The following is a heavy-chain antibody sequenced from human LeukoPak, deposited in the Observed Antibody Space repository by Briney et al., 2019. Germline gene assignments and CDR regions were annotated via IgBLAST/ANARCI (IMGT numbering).Heavy chain of an antibody. CDR3: ARGKTWIQLWPGDY. V-gene: IGHV3-21*01. J-gene: IGHJ4*02. CDR1: GFAFSTYW. D-gene: IGHD5-18*01. Sequence: GGSLRLSCAASGFAFSTYWMNWVRQAPGKGLEWVSSISSSSSYIYYADSVKGRFTISRDNAKNSLYLQMNSLRAEDTAVCYCARGKTWIQLWPGDYWGQGTLVTVSS. CDR2: ISSSSSYI.